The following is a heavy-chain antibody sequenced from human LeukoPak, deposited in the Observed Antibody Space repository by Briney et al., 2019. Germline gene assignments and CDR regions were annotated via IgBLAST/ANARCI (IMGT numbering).Heavy chain of an antibody. Sequence: GGSLRLSCAASGFTFSSYSMNWVRQAPGKGLEWVANIKQDGSEKYYVDSVKGRFTISRDNAKKYLFLQMDSLRPEDTALYYCAKVHYRVQWLIGNSFDLWGQGTLVSVSS. CDR2: IKQDGSEK. D-gene: IGHD6-19*01. V-gene: IGHV3-7*03. CDR1: GFTFSSYS. CDR3: AKVHYRVQWLIGNSFDL. J-gene: IGHJ4*02.